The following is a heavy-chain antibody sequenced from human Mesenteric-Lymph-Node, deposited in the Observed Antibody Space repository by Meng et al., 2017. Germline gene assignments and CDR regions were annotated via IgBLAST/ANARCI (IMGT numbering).Heavy chain of an antibody. CDR1: GFSLSNARMG. Sequence: SGPTLVKPTETLTLTCTVSGFSLSNARMGVSWIRQPPGKGLEWIGYIYYSGSTNYNPSLKSRVTISVDTSKNQFSLKLSSVTAADTAVYYCAREGRGDCSGGSCYPHSGAFDIWGQGTMVTVSS. V-gene: IGHV4-61*01. J-gene: IGHJ3*02. CDR3: AREGRGDCSGGSCYPHSGAFDI. D-gene: IGHD2-15*01. CDR2: IYYSGST.